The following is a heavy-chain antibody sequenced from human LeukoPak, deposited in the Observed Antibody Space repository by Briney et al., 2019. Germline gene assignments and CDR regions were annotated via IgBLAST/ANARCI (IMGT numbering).Heavy chain of an antibody. D-gene: IGHD6-13*01. CDR3: ARGSKGSSWPGGHFDL. CDR1: GGSISSYY. Sequence: SETLSLTCTVSGGSISSYYWSWVRQPPGEGLECIGYIYSSGSTNYNPSLKSRVTISVDASNNQFSLKLTSVTAADTAVYYCARGSKGSSWPGGHFDLWGRGTLVTVSS. V-gene: IGHV4-59*01. CDR2: IYSSGST. J-gene: IGHJ2*01.